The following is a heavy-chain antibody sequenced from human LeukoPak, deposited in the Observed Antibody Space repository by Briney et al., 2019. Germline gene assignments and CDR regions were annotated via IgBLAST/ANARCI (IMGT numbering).Heavy chain of an antibody. CDR1: GYTFTSYG. CDR3: ARDPRYCSSTSCR. D-gene: IGHD2-2*01. CDR2: ISAYNGNT. V-gene: IGHV1-18*01. J-gene: IGHJ4*02. Sequence: ASVKVSCKASGYTFTSYGISWVRQAPGQGLEWMGWISAYNGNTNYAQKFQGRVTMTRDTSISTAYMELSRLRSDDTAVYYCARDPRYCSSTSCRWGQGTLVTVSS.